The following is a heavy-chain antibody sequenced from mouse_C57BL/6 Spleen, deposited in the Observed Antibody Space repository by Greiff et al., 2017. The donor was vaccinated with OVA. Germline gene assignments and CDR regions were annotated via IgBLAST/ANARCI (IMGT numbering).Heavy chain of an antibody. Sequence: EVKLVESGGGLVKPGGSLKLSCAASGFTFSDYGMHWVRQAPEKGLEWVAYISSGSSTIYYADTVKGRFTISRDNAKNTLFLQMTSLRCEDTAMYYCARNYGSSSMDYWGQGTSVTVSS. CDR2: ISSGSSTI. CDR3: ARNYGSSSMDY. D-gene: IGHD1-1*01. CDR1: GFTFSDYG. J-gene: IGHJ4*01. V-gene: IGHV5-17*01.